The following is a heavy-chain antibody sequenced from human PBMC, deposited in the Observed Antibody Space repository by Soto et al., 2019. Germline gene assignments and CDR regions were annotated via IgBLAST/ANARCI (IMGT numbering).Heavy chain of an antibody. J-gene: IGHJ6*02. V-gene: IGHV4-39*01. CDR1: GGSISGSSYY. CDR3: ASPIWGTSFYYYYGMDV. CDR2: IYYSGST. D-gene: IGHD2-2*01. Sequence: SETLSLTCTVSGGSISGSSYYWGWIRQPPGKGLEWIGSIYYSGSTYYNPSLKSRVTISVDTSKNQFSLKLSSVTAADTAVYYCASPIWGTSFYYYYGMDVWGQGTTVTVSS.